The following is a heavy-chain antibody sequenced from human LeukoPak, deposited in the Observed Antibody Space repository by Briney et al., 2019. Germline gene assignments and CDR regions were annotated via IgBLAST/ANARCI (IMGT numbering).Heavy chain of an antibody. D-gene: IGHD2-21*02. CDR3: ATEAIVVVTARDYWYFDL. V-gene: IGHV1-69*04. J-gene: IGHJ2*01. CDR1: GGTFSSYA. CDR2: IIPILGIP. Sequence: SSVKVSCKASGGTFSSYAISWVRQAPGQGLEWMGRIIPILGIPNYAQKFQGRVTITADKSTTTAYMELSSLRSEDTAVYYCATEAIVVVTARDYWYFDLWGRGTLVTVSS.